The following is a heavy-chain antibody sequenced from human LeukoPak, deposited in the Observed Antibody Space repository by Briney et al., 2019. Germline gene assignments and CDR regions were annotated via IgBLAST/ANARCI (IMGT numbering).Heavy chain of an antibody. D-gene: IGHD5-18*01. CDR2: IWSDGSNK. Sequence: GGSLRLSCAASGFTFSAYGMNWVRQAPGKGLEWLALIWSDGSNKYFADSVKGRFTISRDNSKNTLYLQMNSLRAEDTAVYFCAGGYSYGDYWGQGTLVTVSS. CDR3: AGGYSYGDY. CDR1: GFTFSAYG. V-gene: IGHV3-30*02. J-gene: IGHJ4*02.